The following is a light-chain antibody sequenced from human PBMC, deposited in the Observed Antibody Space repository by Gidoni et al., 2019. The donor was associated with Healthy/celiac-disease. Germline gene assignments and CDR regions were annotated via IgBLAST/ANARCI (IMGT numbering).Light chain of an antibody. CDR1: SSNIGSNY. CDR3: AAWDDSLSGLWV. Sequence: QSVLPPPPSAPASPGQRVTISCSGSSSNIGSNYVYWYQQLPGTAPKLLIYSNNQRPSGVPDRFSGSKSGTSASLAISGLRSEDEADYYCAAWDDSLSGLWVFGGGTKLTVL. V-gene: IGLV1-47*02. J-gene: IGLJ3*02. CDR2: SNN.